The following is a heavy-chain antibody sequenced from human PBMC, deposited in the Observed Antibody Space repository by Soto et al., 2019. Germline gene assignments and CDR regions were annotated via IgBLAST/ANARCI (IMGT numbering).Heavy chain of an antibody. CDR3: VRRNVSDTGIDWFDP. CDR2: INAANGDT. D-gene: IGHD2-8*02. J-gene: IGHJ5*02. V-gene: IGHV1-3*01. Sequence: ASVKVSCKASGYTFTSYDIHWVRQAPGQRLEWMGWINAANGDTRYSPKFQGRVTITRDTSASTAYMELSSLRSEDTAVYYCVRRNVSDTGIDWFDPWGQGTLVTVSS. CDR1: GYTFTSYD.